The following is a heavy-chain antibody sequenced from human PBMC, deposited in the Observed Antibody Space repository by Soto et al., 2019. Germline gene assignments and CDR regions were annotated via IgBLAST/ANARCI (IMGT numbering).Heavy chain of an antibody. CDR1: GYTFTSYG. CDR2: ISAYNGNT. J-gene: IGHJ4*02. D-gene: IGHD6-19*01. V-gene: IGHV1-18*01. CDR3: ATSGGGWYLY. Sequence: ASVKVSCKASGYTFTSYGISWVRQAPGQGLEWMGWISAYNGNTNYAQKLQGRVTLTRNTSINTAYIELSSLTSDDTAVYYCATSGGGWYLYWGQGTLVTVSS.